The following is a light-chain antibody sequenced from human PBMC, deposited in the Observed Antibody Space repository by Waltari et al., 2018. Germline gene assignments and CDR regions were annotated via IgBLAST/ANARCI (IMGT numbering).Light chain of an antibody. V-gene: IGLV1-51*01. CDR2: DNN. J-gene: IGLJ3*02. CDR1: SSNIGHNN. Sequence: QSVLTQPPSVSAAPGQRVTISCSGGSSNIGHNNFPWYQQFPGTPPKLLITDNNKRPFGIPDRFSGSKSGTSATLGITGLQTGDEADYYCATWDSRLSVVVFGGGTKVTVL. CDR3: ATWDSRLSVVV.